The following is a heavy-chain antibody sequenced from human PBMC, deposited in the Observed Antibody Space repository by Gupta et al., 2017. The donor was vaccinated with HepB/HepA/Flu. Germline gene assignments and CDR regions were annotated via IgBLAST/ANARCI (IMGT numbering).Heavy chain of an antibody. CDR1: GFTFSNYA. J-gene: IGHJ4*02. D-gene: IGHD2-2*02. CDR3: ARPGCSIPTCYRNINYLDY. CDR2: ISFDGSNE. Sequence: QVQLVESVGGVVQPGRSLRPSCAASGFTFSNYAMHWVRQAPGKGLEWVALISFDGSNEYYADSVKGRFTISRDNSKNTLFLEMNSLRADDTAVYYCARPGCSIPTCYRNINYLDYWGQGTLVTVSS. V-gene: IGHV3-33*01.